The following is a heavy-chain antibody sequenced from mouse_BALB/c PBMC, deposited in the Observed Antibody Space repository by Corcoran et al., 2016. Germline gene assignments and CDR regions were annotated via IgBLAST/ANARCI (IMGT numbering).Heavy chain of an antibody. CDR3: AKGYGKTWFAY. CDR1: GFNIKDTY. D-gene: IGHD2-10*02. Sequence: EVQLQQSGAELVKPGASVKLSCTASGFNIKDTYMHWVKQRPEQGLEWIGRIDPANGNTKYDPKFQGKATITADTSSNTAYLQLSSLISEDTAVYYCAKGYGKTWFAYWGQGTLVTVSA. J-gene: IGHJ3*01. CDR2: IDPANGNT. V-gene: IGHV14-3*02.